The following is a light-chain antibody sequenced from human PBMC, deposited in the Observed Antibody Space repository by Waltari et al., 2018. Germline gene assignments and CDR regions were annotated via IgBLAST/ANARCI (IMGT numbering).Light chain of an antibody. Sequence: QSALTQPPSVSGSPGQSVTISCTGTNIDVGYLNGVTWYQKAPGTAPKLLIFEVTNRPSGVPDRFSGSKSGNTASLTISGLQADDETDYYCMSYTTSDTWVFGGGTKVTVL. V-gene: IGLV2-18*02. CDR3: MSYTTSDTWV. CDR1: NIDVGYLNG. CDR2: EVT. J-gene: IGLJ3*02.